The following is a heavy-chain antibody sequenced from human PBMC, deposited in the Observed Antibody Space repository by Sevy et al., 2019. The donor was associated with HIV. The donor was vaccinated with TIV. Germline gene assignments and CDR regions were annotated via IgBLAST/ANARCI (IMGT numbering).Heavy chain of an antibody. CDR2: ISSGSSYI. CDR1: GFTFSYYT. D-gene: IGHD3-22*01. Sequence: GGSLRLSCAASGFTFSYYTMNRVRQAPGKGLEWVSSISSGSSYIFYADSMKGRFTVSRDNAKNSLFLQMNSLRDEDTALYYCARSTDYYDNSGYDSWGRGTLVTVSS. CDR3: ARSTDYYDNSGYDS. V-gene: IGHV3-21*03. J-gene: IGHJ4*02.